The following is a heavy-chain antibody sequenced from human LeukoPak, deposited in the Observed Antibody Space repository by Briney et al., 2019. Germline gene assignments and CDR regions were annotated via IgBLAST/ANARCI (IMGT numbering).Heavy chain of an antibody. J-gene: IGHJ4*02. CDR3: AGGSGEPRGYFDY. D-gene: IGHD3-10*01. CDR1: GGSISSGGYY. V-gene: IGHV4-31*03. Sequence: SETLSLICTVSGGSISSGGYYWSWIRQHPGKGLEWIGYIYYSGSTYYNPSLKSRVTISVDTSKNQFSLKLSSVTAADTAVYYCAGGSGEPRGYFDYWGQGTLVTVSS. CDR2: IYYSGST.